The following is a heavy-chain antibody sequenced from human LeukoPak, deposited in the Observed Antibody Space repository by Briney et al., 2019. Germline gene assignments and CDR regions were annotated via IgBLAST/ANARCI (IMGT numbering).Heavy chain of an antibody. V-gene: IGHV4-34*01. CDR3: ARGRLNTAMVAAYYYYGMDV. J-gene: IGHJ6*02. CDR2: INHSGST. CDR1: GGSFSGYY. D-gene: IGHD5-18*01. Sequence: SETLSLTCAVYGGSFSGYYWSWIRQPPGKGLEWIGEINHSGSTNYNPSLKSRVTISVDTSKNQFSLKLSSVTAADTAVYYCARGRLNTAMVAAYYYYGMDVWGQGTTVAVSS.